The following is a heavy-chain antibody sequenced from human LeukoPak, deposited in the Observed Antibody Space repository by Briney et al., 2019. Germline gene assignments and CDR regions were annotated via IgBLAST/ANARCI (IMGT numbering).Heavy chain of an antibody. CDR1: GFTFSSYW. D-gene: IGHD1-26*01. CDR2: INWNGEST. CDR3: ARVAYSGSYWSDS. J-gene: IGHJ5*01. Sequence: GGSLRLSCAASGFTFSSYWMSWVRQAPGKGLEWVSGINWNGESTGYADSVKGRFTIFRDNGKNSLYLQMNSLRAEDTALYYCARVAYSGSYWSDSWGQGTLVTVSS. V-gene: IGHV3-20*04.